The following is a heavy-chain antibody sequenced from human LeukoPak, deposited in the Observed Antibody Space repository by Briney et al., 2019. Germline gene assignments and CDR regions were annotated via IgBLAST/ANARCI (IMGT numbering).Heavy chain of an antibody. CDR1: GGSISSYF. CDR2: IYGSGGT. J-gene: IGHJ2*01. CDR3: ARFYSGPSGWFVLWYFDL. V-gene: IGHV4-4*09. D-gene: IGHD6-19*01. Sequence: SETLSLTCTVSGGSISSYFWSWIRQPPGKGLEWIGYIYGSGGTNYNPSLKSRVTISVDTSKDQFSLQLSSVTAADTAVYYCARFYSGPSGWFVLWYFDLWGRGTLVTVSS.